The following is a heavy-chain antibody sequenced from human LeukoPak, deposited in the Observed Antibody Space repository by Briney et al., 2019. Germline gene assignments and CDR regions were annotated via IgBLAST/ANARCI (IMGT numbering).Heavy chain of an antibody. D-gene: IGHD5-24*01. CDR2: ISGSGGST. J-gene: IGHJ4*02. CDR1: GFTFSSYG. Sequence: GGSLRLSCAASGFTFSSYGMSWVRQAPGKGLEWVSAISGSGGSTYYADSVKGRFTISRDNSKNTLYLQMNSLRAEDAAVYYCAKTTRLQPSFSDYWGQGTLVTVSS. CDR3: AKTTRLQPSFSDY. V-gene: IGHV3-23*01.